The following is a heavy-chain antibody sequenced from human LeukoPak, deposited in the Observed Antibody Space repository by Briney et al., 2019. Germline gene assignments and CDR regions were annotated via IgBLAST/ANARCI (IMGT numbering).Heavy chain of an antibody. J-gene: IGHJ6*03. V-gene: IGHV4-34*01. CDR1: GGSFSGYY. Sequence: SETLSLTCAVYGGSFSGYYWSWIRQPPGQGLEWIGEMNHSGSTNYNPSLKSRVTISVDTSKIQFSLKLSSVTAADTAVYYCARGRLSSSTWYIGHYYYYMDVWGKGTTVTVSS. D-gene: IGHD6-13*01. CDR3: ARGRLSSSTWYIGHYYYYMDV. CDR2: MNHSGST.